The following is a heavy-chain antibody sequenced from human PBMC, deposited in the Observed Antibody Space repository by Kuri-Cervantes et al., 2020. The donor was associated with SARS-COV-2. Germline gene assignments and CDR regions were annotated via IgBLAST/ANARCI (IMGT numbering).Heavy chain of an antibody. V-gene: IGHV3-21*01. D-gene: IGHD2-2*01. CDR3: ARVACSTTNCAIYYYYMDV. CDR2: ISSGSDYI. J-gene: IGHJ6*03. CDR1: GGSISSYY. Sequence: GGSLRPSCTVSGGSISSYYWSWVRQPAGKGLEWVSSISSGSDYIYYADSMKGRFTISRDNAKSSLFLQLTSLRAEDTAVYYCARVACSTTNCAIYYYYMDVWGKGTTVTVSS.